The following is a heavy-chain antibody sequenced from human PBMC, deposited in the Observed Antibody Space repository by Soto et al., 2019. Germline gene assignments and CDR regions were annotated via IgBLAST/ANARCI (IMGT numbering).Heavy chain of an antibody. V-gene: IGHV4-59*01. J-gene: IGHJ6*04. D-gene: IGHD2-2*01. CDR1: GGSISSYY. CDR2: IYYSGST. CDR3: ARDRGFKGCSSTSCSLNYYGMDV. Sequence: PSETLSLTCTVSGGSISSYYWSWIRQPPGKGLEWIGYIYYSGSTNYNPSLKSRVTISVDTSKNQFSLKLSSVTAADTAVYYCARDRGFKGCSSTSCSLNYYGMDVWGKGTTVTVSS.